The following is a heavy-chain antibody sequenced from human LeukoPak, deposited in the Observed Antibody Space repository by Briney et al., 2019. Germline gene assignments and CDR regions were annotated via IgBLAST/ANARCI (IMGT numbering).Heavy chain of an antibody. J-gene: IGHJ4*02. D-gene: IGHD3-22*01. Sequence: SVKVSCKASGGTFSSYAISWVRQAPGQGLEWMGGIIPIFGTANYAQKFQGRVTITADESTSTAYMELSSLRSEDTAVYHCARGAYYYDSSGYYYFDYWGQGTLVTVSS. CDR2: IIPIFGTA. CDR3: ARGAYYYDSSGYYYFDY. V-gene: IGHV1-69*13. CDR1: GGTFSSYA.